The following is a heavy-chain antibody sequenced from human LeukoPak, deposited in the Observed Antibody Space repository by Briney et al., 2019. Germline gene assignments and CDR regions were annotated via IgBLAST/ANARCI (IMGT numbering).Heavy chain of an antibody. J-gene: IGHJ5*02. V-gene: IGHV3-74*01. CDR3: AKDPYYYASGTQPDP. Sequence: PGGSLRLSCAASGFTFSSYWMHWVRQAPGKGLVWVSRINSDGSSTSYADSVKGRFTISRDNSKNTLYLQMNSLRAEDSAVYYCAKDPYYYASGTQPDPWGQGTLVTVSS. CDR2: INSDGSST. CDR1: GFTFSSYW. D-gene: IGHD3-10*01.